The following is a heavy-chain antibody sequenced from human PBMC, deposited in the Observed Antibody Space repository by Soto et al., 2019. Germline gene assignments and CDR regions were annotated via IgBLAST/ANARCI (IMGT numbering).Heavy chain of an antibody. J-gene: IGHJ4*01. Sequence: QITLRESGPTLVKPTQTLTLTCSFSGFSLTTSGLSVAWIRQPPGKALEWLTLIYWDDDKRYSPTLKSRLTVNKDTSKNQVVLRMTKLDPVDPATYYCALQTTVTQAFDKWGNGTLVTVSS. V-gene: IGHV2-5*02. CDR2: IYWDDDK. CDR1: GFSLTTSGLS. D-gene: IGHD4-17*01. CDR3: ALQTTVTQAFDK.